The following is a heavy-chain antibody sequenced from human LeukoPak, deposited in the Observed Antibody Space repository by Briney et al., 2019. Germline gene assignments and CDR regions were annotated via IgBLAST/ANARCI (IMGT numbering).Heavy chain of an antibody. V-gene: IGHV4-34*01. D-gene: IGHD5-24*01. CDR2: INHSGST. J-gene: IGHJ4*02. CDR1: GGSFSGYC. CDR3: AITVPSPGLDY. Sequence: SETLSLTXAVYGGSFSGYCWSWIRQPPGKGLEWIGEINHSGSTNYNPSLKSRVTISVDTSKNQFSLKLSSVTAADTAVYYCAITVPSPGLDYWGQGTLVTVSS.